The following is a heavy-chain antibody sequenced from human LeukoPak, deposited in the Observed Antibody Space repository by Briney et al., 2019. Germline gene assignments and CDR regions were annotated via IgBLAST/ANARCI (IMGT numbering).Heavy chain of an antibody. J-gene: IGHJ6*02. CDR3: ASISSSWDYYGMDV. CDR2: IYTSGST. CDR1: GGSISSYY. V-gene: IGHV4-4*07. Sequence: SETLSLTCTVSGGSISSYYWSWIRQPAGKGLEWIGRIYTSGSTNYDPSLKSRVTMSVDTSKNQFSLKLSSVTAADTAVYYCASISSSWDYYGMDVWGQGTTVTVSS. D-gene: IGHD6-13*01.